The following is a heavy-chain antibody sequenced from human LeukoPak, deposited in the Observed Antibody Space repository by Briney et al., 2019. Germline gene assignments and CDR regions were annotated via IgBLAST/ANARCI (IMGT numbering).Heavy chain of an antibody. Sequence: PSETLSLTCTVSGDSFSSHYWTWIRQPPGRGLEWIGYISYIGTTNYNPSLKSRVTISIDTSKNQFSLKLSSVTTADTAVYYCARDLVTVTKGFDIWGLGTMVSVSS. CDR2: ISYIGTT. V-gene: IGHV4-59*11. CDR3: ARDLVTVTKGFDI. J-gene: IGHJ3*02. D-gene: IGHD4-17*01. CDR1: GDSFSSHY.